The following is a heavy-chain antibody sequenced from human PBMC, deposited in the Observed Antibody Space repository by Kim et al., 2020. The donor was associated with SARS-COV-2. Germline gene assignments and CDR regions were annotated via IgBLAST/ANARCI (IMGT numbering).Heavy chain of an antibody. CDR1: GFIFSTYE. CDR3: ARGLYCSSTKCSFGLDG. D-gene: IGHD2-2*01. Sequence: GGSLRLSCAASGFIFSTYEINWVRQAPGKGLEWVSYSSTSGSTIYSADPVKGRFTVSRDNARKAVYLQMNSLRDEDTAVYYCARGLYCSSTKCSFGLDGWGQGTTVTVSS. V-gene: IGHV3-48*03. CDR2: SSTSGSTI. J-gene: IGHJ6*02.